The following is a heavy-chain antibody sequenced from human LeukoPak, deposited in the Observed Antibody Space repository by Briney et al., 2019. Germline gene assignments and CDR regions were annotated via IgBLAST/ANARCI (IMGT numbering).Heavy chain of an antibody. CDR1: GFTLSSHW. J-gene: IGHJ4*02. CDR2: INQDASAR. V-gene: IGHV3-7*01. CDR3: AKWEIRGTAHQLDY. Sequence: GGSLRLSCAASGFTLSSHWMTWVRQAPGKGLEWVANINQDASARYYADSVKGRFTISRDNAKNSVFLRMNSLRAEDTAVYYCAKWEIRGTAHQLDYWGQGALVTVSS. D-gene: IGHD1-7*01.